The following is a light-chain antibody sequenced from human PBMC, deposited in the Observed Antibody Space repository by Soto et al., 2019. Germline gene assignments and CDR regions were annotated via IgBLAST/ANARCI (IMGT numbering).Light chain of an antibody. CDR3: QQSDKWPPT. Sequence: EVVLTQSPATLSFSPGDTATLSCGASQSVSSNLAWYQQKAGQAPRLLMYGASTRAIGIPGRFSGSGSGTEFTLTISSLQSEDFAVYYCQQSDKWPPTFGQGTKVDIK. V-gene: IGKV3-15*01. J-gene: IGKJ1*01. CDR2: GAS. CDR1: QSVSSN.